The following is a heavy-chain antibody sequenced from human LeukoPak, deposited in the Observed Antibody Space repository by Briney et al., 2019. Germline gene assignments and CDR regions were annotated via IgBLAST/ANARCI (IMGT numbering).Heavy chain of an antibody. V-gene: IGHV3-21*01. CDR1: GFTFSSYS. CDR3: ARGRHYYDSSGYLDYFDY. CDR2: ISSSSSYI. J-gene: IGHJ4*02. D-gene: IGHD3-22*01. Sequence: GGSLRLSCAASGFTFSSYSMNWVRQAPGKGREWVSSISSSSSYIYYADSVKGRFTISRDNAKNSLYLQMTTLRAEDTAVYYCARGRHYYDSSGYLDYFDYWGQGTLVTVSS.